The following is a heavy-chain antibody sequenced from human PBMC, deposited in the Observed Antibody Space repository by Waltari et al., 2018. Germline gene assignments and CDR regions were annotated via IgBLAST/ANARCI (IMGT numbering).Heavy chain of an antibody. V-gene: IGHV3-23*03. CDR1: GFTFSSYA. Sequence: EVQLLESGGGLVQPGGSLRLSCAASGFTFSSYAMSWVRQAPGKGREWVSVMYSGGSKYDAGAVKGRLTISRDNSKNTLYLQMNSLRAEDTAVYYCAKDKSRGVPRDYWGQGTLVTVSS. J-gene: IGHJ4*02. D-gene: IGHD3-10*01. CDR2: MYSGGSK. CDR3: AKDKSRGVPRDY.